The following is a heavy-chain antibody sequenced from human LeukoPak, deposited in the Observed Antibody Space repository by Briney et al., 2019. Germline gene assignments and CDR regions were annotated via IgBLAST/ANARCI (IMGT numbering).Heavy chain of an antibody. J-gene: IGHJ2*01. CDR1: GFTFSSYA. CDR2: ISGSGGST. CDR3: AKRGSRFSQPIHWFFDL. Sequence: GGSLRLSCAASGFTFSSYAMSWVRQAPGKGLEWVSAISGSGGSTCYADSVKGRFTISRDNSKNTLYLQMNSLRAEDTAVYYCAKRGSRFSQPIHWFFDLWGRGTLVTVSS. V-gene: IGHV3-23*01. D-gene: IGHD2-15*01.